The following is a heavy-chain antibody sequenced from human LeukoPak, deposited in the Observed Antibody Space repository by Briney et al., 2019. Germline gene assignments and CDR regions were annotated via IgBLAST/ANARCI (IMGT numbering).Heavy chain of an antibody. J-gene: IGHJ4*02. CDR1: GYTFTSYY. V-gene: IGHV1-46*01. D-gene: IGHD3-22*01. Sequence: ASVKVSCKASGYTFTSYYMHWVRQAPGQGLEWMGIINPSGGSTSYAQKFQGRVTMTRDTSTSTVYMELSSLRSEDTAVYYCARDRGYYDSSGYHRRDYIYYWGRGTLVTVSS. CDR3: ARDRGYYDSSGYHRRDYIYY. CDR2: INPSGGST.